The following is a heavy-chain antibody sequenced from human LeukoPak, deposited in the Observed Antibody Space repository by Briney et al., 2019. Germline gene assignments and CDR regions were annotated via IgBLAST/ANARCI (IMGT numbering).Heavy chain of an antibody. J-gene: IGHJ4*02. D-gene: IGHD2-15*01. CDR2: IYYSGST. CDR1: GGSISSGNYY. V-gene: IGHV4-30-4*01. CDR3: AWILGYCSGGSCYDTVDY. Sequence: SETLSLTCTVSGGSISSGNYYWSWIRQPPGKGLEWIGYIYYSGSTYYNPSLKSRVTISVDTSKNQFSLKLSSVTAADTAVYYCAWILGYCSGGSCYDTVDYWGQGTLVTVYS.